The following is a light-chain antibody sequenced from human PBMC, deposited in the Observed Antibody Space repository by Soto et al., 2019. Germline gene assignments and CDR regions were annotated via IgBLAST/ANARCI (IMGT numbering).Light chain of an antibody. Sequence: QSALTQPASVSGSPGQSITISCTGTSSDVGAYNYVSWYQQHPGEAPKLIIYEVTNRPSGISNRFSGSKSGNTASLTISGLQVEDEADFYCSSYTTGNTCVLGTGTKVTV. J-gene: IGLJ1*01. CDR3: SSYTTGNTCV. CDR2: EVT. V-gene: IGLV2-14*01. CDR1: SSDVGAYNY.